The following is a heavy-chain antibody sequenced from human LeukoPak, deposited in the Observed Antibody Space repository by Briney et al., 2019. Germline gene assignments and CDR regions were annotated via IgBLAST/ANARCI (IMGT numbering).Heavy chain of an antibody. CDR1: GGSISSYY. J-gene: IGHJ3*02. Sequence: PSETLSLTCTVSGGSISSYYWSWIRQPPGKGLEWIGYIYYSGSTNYNPSLKSRVTISVDTSKNQFSLKLSSVTAADTAVYYCARGSTMIDGAFDIWGQGTMVTVSS. D-gene: IGHD3-22*01. V-gene: IGHV4-59*01. CDR2: IYYSGST. CDR3: ARGSTMIDGAFDI.